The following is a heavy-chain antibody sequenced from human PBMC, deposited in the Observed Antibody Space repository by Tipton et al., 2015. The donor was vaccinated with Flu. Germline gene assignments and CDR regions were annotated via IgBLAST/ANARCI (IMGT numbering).Heavy chain of an antibody. V-gene: IGHV4-34*01. CDR3: ARGLGVVIVIAFDI. CDR1: GVSFSGYY. D-gene: IGHD2-21*01. CDR2: INHSGST. Sequence: TLSLTCAVYGVSFSGYYWSWIRQPPGKGLEWMGEINHSGSTNYNPSLKSRVTISVDTSKNQFSLKLISVTAANTAVYYCARGLGVVIVIAFDIWGPRDNDHRLF. J-gene: IGHJ3*02.